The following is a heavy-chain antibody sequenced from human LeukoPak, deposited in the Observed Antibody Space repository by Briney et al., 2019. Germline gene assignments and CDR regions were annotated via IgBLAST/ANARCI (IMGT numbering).Heavy chain of an antibody. CDR1: GGTFSSYA. D-gene: IGHD2-15*01. Sequence: SVKVSCKASGGTFSSYAISWVRQAPGQGLEWMGRIIPILGIANYAQKFQGRVTITADKSTSTAYMELNSLRSEDTAVYYCARDRVVAATPHFYYYGMDVWGQGTTVTVSS. CDR2: IIPILGIA. CDR3: ARDRVVAATPHFYYYGMDV. J-gene: IGHJ6*02. V-gene: IGHV1-69*04.